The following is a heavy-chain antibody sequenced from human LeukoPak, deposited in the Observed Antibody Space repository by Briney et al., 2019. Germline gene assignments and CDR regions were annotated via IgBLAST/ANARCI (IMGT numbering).Heavy chain of an antibody. CDR3: ARRGASYGYPRYYFDY. CDR1: GFTFSSYA. J-gene: IGHJ4*02. D-gene: IGHD5-18*01. V-gene: IGHV3-23*01. CDR2: IGSGGDA. Sequence: GGSLRLSCVTSGFTFSSYAMTWVRQPPGKGLEWVSAIGSGGDAKYADSVKGRFTISRDNSKKTLYLQMSSLRAGDSAMYYCARRGASYGYPRYYFDYWGQGTLVTVSS.